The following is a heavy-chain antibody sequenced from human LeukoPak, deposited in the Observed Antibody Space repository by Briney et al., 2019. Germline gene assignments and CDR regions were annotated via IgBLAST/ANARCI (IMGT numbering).Heavy chain of an antibody. CDR1: GFIVSSKY. J-gene: IGHJ4*02. CDR2: IYSGGIT. Sequence: GGSLRLSCAASGFIVSSKYMSWVRQAPGKGLEWVSVIYSGGITYYAASGEGRFTISRDNSKNTVYLQMNSLRVEDTAVYYCARAGPIDYWGQGTLATVSS. V-gene: IGHV3-53*01. CDR3: ARAGPIDY.